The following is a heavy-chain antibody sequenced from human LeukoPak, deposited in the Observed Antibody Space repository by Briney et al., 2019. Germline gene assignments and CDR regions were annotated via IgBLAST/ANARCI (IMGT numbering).Heavy chain of an antibody. D-gene: IGHD3-3*01. J-gene: IGHJ4*02. CDR1: GYTFTSYG. CDR2: ISAYNGNT. Sequence: GSVKVSCKASGYTFTSYGISWVRQAPGQGLEWMGWISAYNGNTNYAQKLQGRVTMTTDTSTSTAYMELRSLRSEDTAVYYCARGRYYDFWSGYYIHHFDYWGQGTLVTVSS. V-gene: IGHV1-18*01. CDR3: ARGRYYDFWSGYYIHHFDY.